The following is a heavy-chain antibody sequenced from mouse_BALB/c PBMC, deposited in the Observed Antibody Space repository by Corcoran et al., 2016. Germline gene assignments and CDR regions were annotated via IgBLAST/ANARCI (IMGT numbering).Heavy chain of an antibody. J-gene: IGHJ4*01. D-gene: IGHD6-1*01. V-gene: IGHV9-3-1*01. Sequence: QIQLVQSGPELKKPGETVKISCKASGYTFTNYGMNWVKQAPGKGLTWMGWINTYTGEPTYADDFKGRFAFSLETSASTAYLQSNNLKNEDTATDFSAREPYAMDYWGQGTSVTVSS. CDR2: INTYTGEP. CDR3: AREPYAMDY. CDR1: GYTFTNYG.